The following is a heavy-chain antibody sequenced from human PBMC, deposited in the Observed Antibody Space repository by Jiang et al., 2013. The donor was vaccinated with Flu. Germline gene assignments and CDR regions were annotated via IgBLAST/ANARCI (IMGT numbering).Heavy chain of an antibody. J-gene: IGHJ5*02. D-gene: IGHD4-17*01. V-gene: IGHV3-30-3*01. CDR1: GFSFRVYA. CDR3: TRGSGDYGWFDP. Sequence: RSLRLSCAASGFSFRVYAMHWVRQAPGKGLEWVIVISNDGTNKFYADSVKGRFTISRDNSKNTLYLQMNSLSAEDTAVYYCTRGSGDYGWFDPWGQGTLVTVSS. CDR2: ISNDGTNK.